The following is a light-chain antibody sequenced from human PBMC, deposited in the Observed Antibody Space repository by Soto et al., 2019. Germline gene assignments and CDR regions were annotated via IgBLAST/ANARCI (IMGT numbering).Light chain of an antibody. Sequence: DIQFTESPSFLSASVGDRVTSPCRASQGISSYLAWYQQRAGKAPKFLMYAAPTLQSGVPSRFSGSGSGTEFALTISSLQPEDFATYYCQQLKNYPLTFGGGTKVDIK. J-gene: IGKJ4*01. CDR3: QQLKNYPLT. CDR1: QGISSY. CDR2: AAP. V-gene: IGKV1-9*01.